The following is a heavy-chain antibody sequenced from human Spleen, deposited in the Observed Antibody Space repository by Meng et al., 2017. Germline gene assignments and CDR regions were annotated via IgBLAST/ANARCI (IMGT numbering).Heavy chain of an antibody. D-gene: IGHD6-13*01. CDR3: AKPFHSIHSTVPGYSSSWYFDY. CDR1: GFTFSTYT. Sequence: GESLKISCAASGFTFSTYTMNWVRQVPGKGLEWVSAISGSGGSTYYADSVKGRFTISRDNSKNTLYLQMNSLRAEDTAVYYCAKPFHSIHSTVPGYSSSWYFDYWGQGTLVTVSS. CDR2: ISGSGGST. V-gene: IGHV3-23*01. J-gene: IGHJ4*02.